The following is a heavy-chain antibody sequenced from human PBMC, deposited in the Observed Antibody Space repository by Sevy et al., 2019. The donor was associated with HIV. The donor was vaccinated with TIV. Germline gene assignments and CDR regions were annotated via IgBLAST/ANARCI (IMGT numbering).Heavy chain of an antibody. V-gene: IGHV3-15*01. CDR2: IKSKTEAATR. J-gene: IGHJ4*01. CDR3: TAGVGASDFDY. Sequence: GGSLRLSCAASGFTFTNAWMSWVRQAPGKGLEWVGRIKSKTEAATRDFAAPVKGRFAISRDDSKNTLYLQMDSLKTEDTGVYYCTAGVGASDFDYWGHGILVTVSS. CDR1: GFTFTNAW. D-gene: IGHD1-26*01.